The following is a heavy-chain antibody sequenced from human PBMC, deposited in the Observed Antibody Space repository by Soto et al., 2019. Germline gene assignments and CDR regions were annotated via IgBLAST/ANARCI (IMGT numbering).Heavy chain of an antibody. CDR1: GFTFSSYS. J-gene: IGHJ5*02. D-gene: IGHD3-22*01. Sequence: GGSLRLSCAASGFTFSSYSMNWVRQAPGKGLEWVSYISSSSSTIYYADSVKGRFTISRDNAKNSLYLQMNSLRDEDTAVYYCARDQVSLSSGYYYVPRTREIDPWGQGTLVTVSS. CDR2: ISSSSSTI. CDR3: ARDQVSLSSGYYYVPRTREIDP. V-gene: IGHV3-48*02.